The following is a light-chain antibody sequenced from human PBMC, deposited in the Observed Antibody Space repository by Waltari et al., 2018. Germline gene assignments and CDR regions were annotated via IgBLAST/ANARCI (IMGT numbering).Light chain of an antibody. CDR3: QKYDFLPAT. J-gene: IGKJ1*01. V-gene: IGKV3-20*01. CDR1: QGVGKY. CDR2: HTS. Sequence: EIVLTQSPGTLSLSPGERATLSCRASQGVGKYLAWYQQRPGQAPRLLLDHTSIRATGIPDRFSGSGYGTDFSLTISRLEPEDFAVYYCQKYDFLPATFDQGTTVEIK.